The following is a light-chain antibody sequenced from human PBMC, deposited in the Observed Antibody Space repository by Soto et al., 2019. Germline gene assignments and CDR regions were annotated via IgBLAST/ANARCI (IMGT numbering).Light chain of an antibody. CDR3: GTWDGSMSGGGV. Sequence: QSVLTQPPSVSAAPGQQVTISCSGSNANIGSNSVAWYQQVPGSAPKLLIYDNYHRPSGIPDRFSGSKSDTSATLAITGLQTGDEADYYCGTWDGSMSGGGVFGGGTKVTVL. V-gene: IGLV1-51*01. CDR2: DNY. J-gene: IGLJ3*02. CDR1: NANIGSNS.